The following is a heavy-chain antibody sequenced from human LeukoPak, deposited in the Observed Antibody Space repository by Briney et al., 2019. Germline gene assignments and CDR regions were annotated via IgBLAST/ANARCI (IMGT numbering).Heavy chain of an antibody. D-gene: IGHD3-16*01. CDR2: ISAYNGNT. CDR3: ARQNYDYVWGSPDY. Sequence: ASVKVSCKASGYTFTSYGISWVRQAPGQGLEWMGWISAYNGNTNYAQKLLGRVTMTTDTSTSTAYMELRSLRSDDTAVYYCARQNYDYVWGSPDYWGQGTLVTVSS. CDR1: GYTFTSYG. V-gene: IGHV1-18*01. J-gene: IGHJ4*02.